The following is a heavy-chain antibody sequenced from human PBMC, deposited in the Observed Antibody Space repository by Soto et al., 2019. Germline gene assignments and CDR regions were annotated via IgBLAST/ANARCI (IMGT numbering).Heavy chain of an antibody. V-gene: IGHV3-74*01. CDR3: VRGTSAWRGMDY. D-gene: IGHD6-19*01. Sequence: PGGSLRLSCAVSGFTFSTYCMHWVRQAPETGLVWVSRICRDGSGTDYADSVKGRFTISRDDAKNSLYLQMNSLRVEDTAIYYCVRGTSAWRGMDYWGQGNLVTVSS. J-gene: IGHJ4*02. CDR1: GFTFSTYC. CDR2: ICRDGSGT.